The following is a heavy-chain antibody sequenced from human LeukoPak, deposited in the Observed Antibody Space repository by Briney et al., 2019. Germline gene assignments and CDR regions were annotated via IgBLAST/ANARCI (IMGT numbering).Heavy chain of an antibody. CDR2: INPNSGNT. V-gene: IGHV1-8*02. D-gene: IGHD5-24*01. Sequence: ASVKVSCKASGYTFTGYYMHWVRQAPGQGLEWMGWINPNSGNTGYAQKFQGRVTMTRNTSISTAYMELSSLRSEDTAVYYCARVFGGRDGYNQVPDYWGQGTLVTVSS. J-gene: IGHJ4*02. CDR3: ARVFGGRDGYNQVPDY. CDR1: GYTFTGYY.